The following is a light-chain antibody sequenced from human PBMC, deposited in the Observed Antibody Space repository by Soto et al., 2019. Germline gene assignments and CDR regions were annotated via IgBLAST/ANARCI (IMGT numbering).Light chain of an antibody. J-gene: IGLJ1*01. CDR2: DVS. CDR3: VSFTVHYSYV. V-gene: IGLV2-14*01. Sequence: QSVLTRPASVSGSPGQSITISCTGTSGDVGAYDFVSWYQHHPGKAPRLVIYDVSRRPAGASDRFSGSKSGSTASLTISSLQAEDEADYYCVSFTVHYSYVFGTGTKVTV. CDR1: SGDVGAYDF.